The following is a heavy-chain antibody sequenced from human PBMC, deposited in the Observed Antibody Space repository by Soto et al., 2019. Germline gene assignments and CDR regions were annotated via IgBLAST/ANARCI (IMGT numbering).Heavy chain of an antibody. J-gene: IGHJ4*02. D-gene: IGHD2-2*01. V-gene: IGHV1-18*01. Sequence: ASVKVSCKASDYTFTSYGIIWVRQAPGQGLEWIGWISVYNGNTNYAQKFRGRVTMTTDISTTTAYMEMRSLRSDDTAAYYCASSGTSSNLSEFGCLGRGTRVTVAS. CDR1: DYTFTSYG. CDR3: ASSGTSSNLSEFGC. CDR2: ISVYNGNT.